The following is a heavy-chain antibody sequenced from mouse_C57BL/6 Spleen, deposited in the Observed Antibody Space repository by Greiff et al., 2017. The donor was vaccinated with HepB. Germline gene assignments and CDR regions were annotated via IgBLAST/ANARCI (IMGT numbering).Heavy chain of an antibody. CDR1: GYTFTSYW. V-gene: IGHV1-55*01. CDR3: AKIYYYGSSLGAMDY. CDR2: IYPGSGST. Sequence: QVQLQQPGAELVKPGASVKMSCKASGYTFTSYWITWVKQRPGQGLEWIGDIYPGSGSTNYNEKFKSKATLTVDTSSSTAYMQLSSLTSEDSAVYYCAKIYYYGSSLGAMDYWGQGTSVTVSS. J-gene: IGHJ4*01. D-gene: IGHD1-1*01.